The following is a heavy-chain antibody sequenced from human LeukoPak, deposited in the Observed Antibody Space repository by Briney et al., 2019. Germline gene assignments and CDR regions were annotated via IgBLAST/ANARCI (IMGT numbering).Heavy chain of an antibody. J-gene: IGHJ4*02. CDR2: INWNAGST. Sequence: GGSLRLSCAASGFTFHDYAMYWVRQAPGKGLEWVSLINWNAGSTYYADSAKGRFTISRDNSKNSLYLQMNSLRAEDTAMYYCAKGGGGGYSYGYSQLDYWGQGTLVTVFS. V-gene: IGHV3-43D*04. CDR1: GFTFHDYA. CDR3: AKGGGGGYSYGYSQLDY. D-gene: IGHD5-18*01.